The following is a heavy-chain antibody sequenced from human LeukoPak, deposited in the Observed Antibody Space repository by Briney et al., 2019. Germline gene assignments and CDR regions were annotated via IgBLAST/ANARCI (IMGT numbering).Heavy chain of an antibody. CDR3: ARVYYYDSSGAFDI. Sequence: GASVKVSCKASGYTFTGYYVHWVRQAPGQGLEWMGRINPNSGGTNYAQKFQGRVTMTRDTSISTAYMELSRLRSDDTAVYYCARVYYYDSSGAFDIWGQGTMVTVSS. J-gene: IGHJ3*02. CDR2: INPNSGGT. D-gene: IGHD3-22*01. V-gene: IGHV1-2*06. CDR1: GYTFTGYY.